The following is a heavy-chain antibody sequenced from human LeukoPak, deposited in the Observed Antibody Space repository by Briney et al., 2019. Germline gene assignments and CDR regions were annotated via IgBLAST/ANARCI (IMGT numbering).Heavy chain of an antibody. D-gene: IGHD6-19*01. CDR1: GGSFSGYY. CDR2: INHSGST. J-gene: IGHJ4*02. CDR3: ANYASRSGWSLPFDY. V-gene: IGHV4-34*01. Sequence: PSETLSLTCAVYGGSFSGYYWSWIRQPPGKGLEWIGEINHSGSTNYNPSLKSRVTISVDTSKNQFSLKLSSVTAADTAVYYCANYASRSGWSLPFDYWVQGILVTVSS.